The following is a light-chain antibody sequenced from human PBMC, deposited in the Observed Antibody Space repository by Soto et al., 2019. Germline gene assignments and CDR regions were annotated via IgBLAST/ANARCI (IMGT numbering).Light chain of an antibody. CDR2: MAS. CDR1: QSVSTW. V-gene: IGKV1-5*03. Sequence: DIQMTQSPSTLSASFGDRVTIPCRASQSVSTWLACYQQKPGKAPQVLISMASTLESGVPSRFSGSGSGTEFTLTISSLQPDDFATYYCQQYNSHSPWTFGQGTKVDIK. CDR3: QQYNSHSPWT. J-gene: IGKJ1*01.